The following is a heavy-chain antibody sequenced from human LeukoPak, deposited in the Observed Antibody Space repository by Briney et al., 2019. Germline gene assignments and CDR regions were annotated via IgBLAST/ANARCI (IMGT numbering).Heavy chain of an antibody. J-gene: IGHJ4*02. CDR1: GDSISSTSYY. D-gene: IGHD1-26*01. V-gene: IGHV4-30-4*08. Sequence: PSETLSLTCTVSGDSISSTSYYWDWIRQPPGKGLEWIGYIYYSGSTYYNPSLKSRVTISVDTSKNQFSLKLSSVTAADTAVYYCARDSVGATRIDYWGQGTLVTVSS. CDR2: IYYSGST. CDR3: ARDSVGATRIDY.